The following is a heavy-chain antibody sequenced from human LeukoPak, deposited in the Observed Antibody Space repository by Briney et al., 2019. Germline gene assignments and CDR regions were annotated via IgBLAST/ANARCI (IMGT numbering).Heavy chain of an antibody. V-gene: IGHV4-59*01. CDR1: GGSISSYY. D-gene: IGHD6-19*01. Sequence: SETLSLTCTVSGGSISSYYWSWIRQPPGKGLEWIGYIYYSGSTSYNPSLKSRVTISVDTSKNQFSLKLSSVTAADTAVYYCASVSIAVAGIDAFDIWGQGTMVTVSS. CDR2: IYYSGST. J-gene: IGHJ3*02. CDR3: ASVSIAVAGIDAFDI.